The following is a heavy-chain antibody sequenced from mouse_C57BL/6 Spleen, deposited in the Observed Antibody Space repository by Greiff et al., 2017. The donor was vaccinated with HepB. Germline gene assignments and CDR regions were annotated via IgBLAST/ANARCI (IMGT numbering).Heavy chain of an antibody. CDR1: GYTFTSYW. D-gene: IGHD1-1*01. Sequence: QVQLQQPGAELVKPGASVKMSCKASGYTFTSYWITWVKQRPGQGLEWIGDIYPGSGSTNYNEKFKSKATLTVDTSASTAYMQLSSLTSEDSAVYYCARGEDYYGSSFAYWGQGTLVTVSA. V-gene: IGHV1-55*01. J-gene: IGHJ3*01. CDR2: IYPGSGST. CDR3: ARGEDYYGSSFAY.